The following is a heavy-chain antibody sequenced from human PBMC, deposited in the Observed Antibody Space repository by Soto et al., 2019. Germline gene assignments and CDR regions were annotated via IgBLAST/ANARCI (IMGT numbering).Heavy chain of an antibody. CDR1: GYTFTGYY. D-gene: IGHD2-15*01. V-gene: IGHV1-2*04. Sequence: QVQLVQSGAEVKKPGASVKVSCKASGYTFTGYYMHWVRQAPGQGLEWMGWINPNSGGTNYAQKFQGWVTMTRDTSISTAYMELSRLRSDDRAVYYCARYLMLGYCRGGSGDQSGWFYPWGQGTLVTVSA. J-gene: IGHJ5*02. CDR3: ARYLMLGYCRGGSGDQSGWFYP. CDR2: INPNSGGT.